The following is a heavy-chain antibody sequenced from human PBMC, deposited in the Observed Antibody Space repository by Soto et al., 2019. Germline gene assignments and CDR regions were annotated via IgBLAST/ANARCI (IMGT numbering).Heavy chain of an antibody. CDR1: GCSITSGDYY. Sequence: QVQLQESGPGLVKPSQTLSLTCTVSGCSITSGDYYWSWIRQPPGKGLEWIGYIYYSGSTYYNPSLKSRITMSADTSKNQLSLNLSSVTAADTAMYYCAAGLPWEQDFDYWGQGTLVTVSS. D-gene: IGHD1-26*01. CDR3: AAGLPWEQDFDY. J-gene: IGHJ4*02. CDR2: IYYSGST. V-gene: IGHV4-30-4*01.